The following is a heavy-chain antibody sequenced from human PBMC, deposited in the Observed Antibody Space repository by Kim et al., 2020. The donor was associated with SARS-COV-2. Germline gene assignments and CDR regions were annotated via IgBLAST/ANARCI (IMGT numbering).Heavy chain of an antibody. CDR2: ISSSSSYI. CDR3: ARGSCSSTSCYRAVAFDI. D-gene: IGHD2-2*01. Sequence: GGSLRLSCAASGFTFSSYSMNWVRQAPGKGLEWVSSISSSSSYIYYADSVKGRFTISRDNAKNSLYLQMNSLRAEDTAVYYCARGSCSSTSCYRAVAFDIWGQGTMVTVSS. V-gene: IGHV3-21*01. J-gene: IGHJ3*02. CDR1: GFTFSSYS.